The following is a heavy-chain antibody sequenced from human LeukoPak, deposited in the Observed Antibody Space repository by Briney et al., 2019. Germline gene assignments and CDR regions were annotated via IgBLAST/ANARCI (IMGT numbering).Heavy chain of an antibody. J-gene: IGHJ4*02. V-gene: IGHV3-66*01. CDR2: IYSGGST. Sequence: GGSLRLSCAVSGFTVGTNYMTWVRQAPGKGLEWVSVIYSGGSTYYADSVKGRFTISRDNSKNTLYLEMNSLRGEDTAVYYCARGGVGIAADYWGQGTLVTVSS. CDR1: GFTVGTNY. D-gene: IGHD6-13*01. CDR3: ARGGVGIAADY.